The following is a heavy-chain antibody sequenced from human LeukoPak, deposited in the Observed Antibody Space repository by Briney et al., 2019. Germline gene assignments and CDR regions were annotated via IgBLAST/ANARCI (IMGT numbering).Heavy chain of an antibody. J-gene: IGHJ5*02. CDR2: ISYSGIT. Sequence: SETLSLTCTVSGGSISSTSYFWGWIRQLPGRGLEWIGSISYSGITYYNPSLKSRVTISVDTSKNQFSLKPNSVTAADTAVYYCARQMDFGSGSLQWFDPWGQGTLVTVSS. D-gene: IGHD3-10*01. CDR1: GGSISSTSYF. CDR3: ARQMDFGSGSLQWFDP. V-gene: IGHV4-39*01.